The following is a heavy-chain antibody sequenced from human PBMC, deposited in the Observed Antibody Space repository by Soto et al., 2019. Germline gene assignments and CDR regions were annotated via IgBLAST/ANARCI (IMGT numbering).Heavy chain of an antibody. V-gene: IGHV4-59*01. J-gene: IGHJ3*02. CDR1: GGSISSYY. Sequence: PSETLSLTCTVSGGSISSYYWSWIRQPPGKGLEWIGYIYYSGSTNYNPSLKSRVTISVDTSKNQFSLKLSSVTAADTAVYYCARDIAAAGTDAFDIWGQGXMVTV. CDR2: IYYSGST. D-gene: IGHD6-13*01. CDR3: ARDIAAAGTDAFDI.